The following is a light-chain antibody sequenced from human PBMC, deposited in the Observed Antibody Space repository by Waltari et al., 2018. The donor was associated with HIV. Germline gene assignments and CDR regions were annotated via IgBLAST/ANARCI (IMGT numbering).Light chain of an antibody. J-gene: IGLJ2*01. CDR1: SSDVGGYDH. CDR2: EVS. CDR3: SSFAGTNNLV. V-gene: IGLV2-8*01. Sequence: QSALTPPPSASGSPGQSVTFACTGPSSDVGGYDHVSWYQQHPGKAPKLMIYEVSKRPSGVPDRFSGSKSGNTASLTVSGLQAEDEADYYCSSFAGTNNLVFGGGTKLTVL.